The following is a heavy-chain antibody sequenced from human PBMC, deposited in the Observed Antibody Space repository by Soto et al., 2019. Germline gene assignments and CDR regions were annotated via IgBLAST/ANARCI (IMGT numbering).Heavy chain of an antibody. D-gene: IGHD6-19*01. J-gene: IGHJ4*02. V-gene: IGHV3-53*05. CDR3: VIPHSSGWVVDY. Sequence: LRLSCAASGFTVSSNYMSWVRQAPGKGLEWVSVIYSGGSTYYADSVKGRFTISRDNSKNTLYLQMSSLRAEDTAVYYCVIPHSSGWVVDYWGQGTMVTVSS. CDR2: IYSGGST. CDR1: GFTVSSNY.